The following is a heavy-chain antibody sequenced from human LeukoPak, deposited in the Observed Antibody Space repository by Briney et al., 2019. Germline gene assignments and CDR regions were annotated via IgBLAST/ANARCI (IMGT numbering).Heavy chain of an antibody. CDR3: ARHTNYDSSGYPFQH. V-gene: IGHV1-8*03. J-gene: IGHJ1*01. CDR2: MNPNSGNT. D-gene: IGHD3-22*01. Sequence: ASVKDSCKASGYTFTSYDINWVRQATGQGLEWMGWMNPNSGNTGYAQKFQGRVTITTDESTSTAYMELSSLRSEDTAVYYCARHTNYDSSGYPFQHWGQGTLVTVSS. CDR1: GYTFTSYD.